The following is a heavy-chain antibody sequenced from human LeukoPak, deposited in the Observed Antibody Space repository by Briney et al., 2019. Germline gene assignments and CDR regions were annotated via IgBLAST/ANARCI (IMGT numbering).Heavy chain of an antibody. V-gene: IGHV3-33*06. Sequence: PGRSLRLSCAASGFTFSSYGMHWVRQAPGKGLEWVAVIWYDGSNKYYADSVKGRFTISRDNSKNKLYLQMNSLRAEDTAVYYCAKSIAAAGTDYFDYWGQGTLVTVSS. D-gene: IGHD6-13*01. CDR3: AKSIAAAGTDYFDY. CDR1: GFTFSSYG. CDR2: IWYDGSNK. J-gene: IGHJ4*02.